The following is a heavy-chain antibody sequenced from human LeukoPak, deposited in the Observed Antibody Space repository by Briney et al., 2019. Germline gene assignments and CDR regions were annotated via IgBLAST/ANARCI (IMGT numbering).Heavy chain of an antibody. J-gene: IGHJ2*01. Sequence: ASVKVSCKASGYTFTGYYMHWVRQAPGQGLEWMGWIKPNNGGTNYAQKFQGRVTMTRDTSISTAYMELSRLRSDDTAVYYCASPWGRWFGELIWYFDLWGRGTLVTVSS. CDR1: GYTFTGYY. CDR3: ASPWGRWFGELIWYFDL. D-gene: IGHD3-10*01. CDR2: IKPNNGGT. V-gene: IGHV1-2*02.